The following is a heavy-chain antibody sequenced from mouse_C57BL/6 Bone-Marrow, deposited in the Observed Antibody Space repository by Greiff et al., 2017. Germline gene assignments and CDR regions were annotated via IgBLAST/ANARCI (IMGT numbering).Heavy chain of an antibody. D-gene: IGHD5-5*01. CDR1: GFNIKDDY. CDR3: TLPYYFYY. CDR2: IDPENGDT. V-gene: IGHV14-4*01. J-gene: IGHJ2*01. Sequence: EVMLVESGAELVRPGASVKLSCTASGFNIKDDYMHWVKQRPEQGLEWIGWIDPENGDTEYASKFQGKATITADTSSNTAYLQLSSLTSEDTAVYYCTLPYYFYYCGQGTTLTVSS.